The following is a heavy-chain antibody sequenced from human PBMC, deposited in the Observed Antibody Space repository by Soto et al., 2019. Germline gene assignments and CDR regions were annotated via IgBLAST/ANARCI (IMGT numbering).Heavy chain of an antibody. CDR1: GYTLSRHG. D-gene: IGHD6-13*01. Sequence: GSVKVSRKASGYTLSRHGISWVRQAPGKRVEWMGWISAYNGNTNYAQKLQGRLTITKDTSKNQVVLTMTNMDPVDTATYYCAHTPWPVKDSSWYCWFVPWGQGTLVTVSS. V-gene: IGHV1-18*01. CDR3: AHTPWPVKDSSWYCWFVP. CDR2: ISAYNGNT. J-gene: IGHJ5*02.